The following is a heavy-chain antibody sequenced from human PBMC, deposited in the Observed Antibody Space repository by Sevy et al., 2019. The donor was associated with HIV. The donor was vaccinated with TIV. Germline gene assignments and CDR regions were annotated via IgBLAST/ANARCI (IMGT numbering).Heavy chain of an antibody. D-gene: IGHD2-2*01. J-gene: IGHJ4*02. V-gene: IGHV1-18*01. CDR1: GYTFKTYG. CDR2: ISAYSGDT. Sequence: ASVKVSCKTFGYTFKTYGISWVRQAPGQGLEWMGWISAYSGDTNFAQKFQGRVTMTTDTSTSTAYMELNSLRSDDTAVYFCARDKPQGVVIIPGSMWGGVDYWGQGTVVTVSS. CDR3: ARDKPQGVVIIPGSMWGGVDY.